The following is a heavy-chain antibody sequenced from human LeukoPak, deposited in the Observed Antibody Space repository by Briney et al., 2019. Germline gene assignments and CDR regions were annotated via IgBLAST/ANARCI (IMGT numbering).Heavy chain of an antibody. CDR1: GFTFSSYA. Sequence: GGSLRLSCAASGFTFSSYAMHWVRQAPGKGLEWVAVISYDGSNKYYADSVKGRFTISRDNSKNTLYLQMNSLRAEDTAVYYCARPHYYDSSGYYYEISYWGQGTLVTASS. J-gene: IGHJ4*02. V-gene: IGHV3-30*04. CDR3: ARPHYYDSSGYYYEISY. D-gene: IGHD3-22*01. CDR2: ISYDGSNK.